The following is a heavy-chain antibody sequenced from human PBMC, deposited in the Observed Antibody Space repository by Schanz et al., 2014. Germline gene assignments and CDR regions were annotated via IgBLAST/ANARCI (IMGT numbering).Heavy chain of an antibody. D-gene: IGHD3-3*01. CDR3: AKNRGFFDRDALYNFDS. J-gene: IGHJ4*02. CDR2: ISVYNHNK. Sequence: QIQLVQSGPEVKKPGATVKVSCKASGYIFINSGISWVRQAPGQGLEWMGWISVYNHNKEYDQKFQGRVTMTTDTSTTTACRARTDLRSDDRAVYYCAKNRGFFDRDALYNFDSWAREPWSPSPQ. CDR1: GYIFINSG. V-gene: IGHV1-18*01.